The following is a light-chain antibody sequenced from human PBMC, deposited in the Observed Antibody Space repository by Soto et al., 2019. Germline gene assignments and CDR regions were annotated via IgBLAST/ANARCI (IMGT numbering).Light chain of an antibody. CDR1: NSDVGAYTF. J-gene: IGLJ3*02. V-gene: IGLV2-11*01. CDR3: FSYTARDMWV. Sequence: QSVLTQPRSVSGSPGQSVTISCTGTNSDVGAYTFVSWYQQLPGKAPKLIISAVSYRPSGVPDRFSGSKSGNTASLTISGLKAEDEADYYCFSYTARDMWVFGGGTKVTVL. CDR2: AVS.